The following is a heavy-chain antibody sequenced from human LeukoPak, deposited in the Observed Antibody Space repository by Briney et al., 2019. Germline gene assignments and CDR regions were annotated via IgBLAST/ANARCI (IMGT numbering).Heavy chain of an antibody. V-gene: IGHV1-18*01. CDR1: VYTFTSYG. CDR2: ISAYNGNT. J-gene: IGHJ3*02. Sequence: ASVTVSCQASVYTFTSYGISWVRQAPGQGLEWMGWISAYNGNTNYAQKLQGRVTMTTDTSTSTAYMELRSLRSDDTAVYYCASRDYYDSSGYHPDAFDIWGQGTMVTVSP. CDR3: ASRDYYDSSGYHPDAFDI. D-gene: IGHD3-22*01.